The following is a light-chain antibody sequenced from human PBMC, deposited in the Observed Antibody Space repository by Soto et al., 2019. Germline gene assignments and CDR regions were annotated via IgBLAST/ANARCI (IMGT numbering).Light chain of an antibody. CDR2: APS. J-gene: IGKJ1*01. Sequence: ILFTQSPSSLSASVGDRVTITCRASQGIDTSLAWYQQKPGKAPKLLIYAPSNFQSGVPSRFSGSGSGTEFTLTISSLQPDDFATYYCQHYNSYSEAFGQGTKVDIK. CDR1: QGIDTS. V-gene: IGKV1-9*01. CDR3: QHYNSYSEA.